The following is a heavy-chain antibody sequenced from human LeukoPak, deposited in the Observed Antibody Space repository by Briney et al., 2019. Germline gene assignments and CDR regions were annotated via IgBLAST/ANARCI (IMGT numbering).Heavy chain of an antibody. CDR1: GDSIGSGGYY. D-gene: IGHD5-24*01. V-gene: IGHV4-61*08. CDR2: IFYTGST. CDR3: ARRRDGFADY. Sequence: SETLSLTCTVSGDSIGSGGYYWTWIRQLPGKGLECIGYIFYTGSTTYNPSLKSRVTISVDTSRNQFSLKLSSVTAADTAVYYCARRRDGFADYWGQGALVTVSS. J-gene: IGHJ4*02.